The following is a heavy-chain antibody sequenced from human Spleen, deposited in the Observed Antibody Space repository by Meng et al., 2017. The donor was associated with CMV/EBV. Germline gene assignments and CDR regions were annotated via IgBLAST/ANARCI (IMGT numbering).Heavy chain of an antibody. V-gene: IGHV1-2*02. J-gene: IGHJ4*02. CDR1: GYTFTDYY. CDR2: INPNSGGT. D-gene: IGHD6-6*01. Sequence: ASVKVSCKASGYTFTDYYMHWVRQAPGQGLEWMGWINPNSGGTNYAQKFQDRVTMTRDTSISTAYMELSRLRSDDTAVYYCVKQLHTFFDYWGQGTLVTVSS. CDR3: VKQLHTFFDY.